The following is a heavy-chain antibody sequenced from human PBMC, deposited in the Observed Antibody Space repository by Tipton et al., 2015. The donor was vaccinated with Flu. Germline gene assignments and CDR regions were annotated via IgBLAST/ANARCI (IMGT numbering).Heavy chain of an antibody. Sequence: QLVQSGAEVKKPGASVQVSCKASGFTFTGYGISWVRQAPGQGLEWMGGISAYNGNTNYAQKLQGRVTMSTDSFTNTAYMDLRNLRSDDTAVYYCAREGRGELLRVNDYWGQGPLVTVSS. CDR1: GFTFTGYG. CDR2: ISAYNGNT. V-gene: IGHV1-18*04. J-gene: IGHJ4*02. CDR3: AREGRGELLRVNDY. D-gene: IGHD1-26*01.